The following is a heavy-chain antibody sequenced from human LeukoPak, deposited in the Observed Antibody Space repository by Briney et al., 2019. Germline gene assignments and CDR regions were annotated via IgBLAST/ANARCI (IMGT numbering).Heavy chain of an antibody. Sequence: ASVKVSCKASGYTFTGYYMHWVRQAPGQGLEWMGWINPNSGDTNYAQKFQGRVTMTRDTSISTAYMELSRLRSDDTAVYYCAREGYSGYETFDYWGQGTLVTVSS. D-gene: IGHD5-12*01. CDR3: AREGYSGYETFDY. CDR2: INPNSGDT. J-gene: IGHJ4*02. V-gene: IGHV1-2*02. CDR1: GYTFTGYY.